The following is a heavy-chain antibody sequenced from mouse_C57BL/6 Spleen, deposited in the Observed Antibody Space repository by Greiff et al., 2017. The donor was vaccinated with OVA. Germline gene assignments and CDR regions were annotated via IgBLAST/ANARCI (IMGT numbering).Heavy chain of an antibody. Sequence: VQLQQPGAELVKPGASVKLSCKASGYTFTSYWMHWVKQRPGQGLEWIGMIHPNSGSTNYNEKFKSKATLTVDKSSSTAYMQLSSLTSEDSAVYYCARVPYYGSSYPYWYFDVWGTGTTVTVSS. J-gene: IGHJ1*03. CDR2: IHPNSGST. CDR1: GYTFTSYW. D-gene: IGHD1-1*01. V-gene: IGHV1-64*01. CDR3: ARVPYYGSSYPYWYFDV.